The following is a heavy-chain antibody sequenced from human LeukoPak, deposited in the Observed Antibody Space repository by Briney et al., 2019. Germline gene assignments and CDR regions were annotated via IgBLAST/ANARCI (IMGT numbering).Heavy chain of an antibody. D-gene: IGHD6-19*01. CDR2: ISFDGSNE. J-gene: IGHJ4*02. CDR3: AKEYSSGWYYFDY. Sequence: GSLRLSCAASGFTFSSYGMHWVRQAPGKGLEWVALISFDGSNEYYADSVKGRFTISRNNSKNTLYLQMNSLRAEDTAVYSCAKEYSSGWYYFDYWGQGTLVTVSS. CDR1: GFTFSSYG. V-gene: IGHV3-30*18.